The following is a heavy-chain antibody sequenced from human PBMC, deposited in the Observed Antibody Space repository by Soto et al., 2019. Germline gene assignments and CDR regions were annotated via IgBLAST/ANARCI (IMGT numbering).Heavy chain of an antibody. CDR1: GGSISSSSYY. CDR3: ARHTPAISISDH. V-gene: IGHV4-39*01. D-gene: IGHD2-15*01. CDR2: IYYSGST. Sequence: QLQLQESGPVLVKPSETLSLTCTVSGGSISSSSYYWGWIRQPPGRGLEWIGSIYYSGSTYYNPSLKSRVTISVDTSKNQFSLKLSSVTAADTAVYYCARHTPAISISDHWGQGTLVTVSS. J-gene: IGHJ4*02.